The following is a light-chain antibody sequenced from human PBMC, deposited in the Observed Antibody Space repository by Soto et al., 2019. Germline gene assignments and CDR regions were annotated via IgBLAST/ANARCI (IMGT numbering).Light chain of an antibody. Sequence: EVVMTQSPVTLSVSPGEGATLSCRASQSVGGDLAWYQQTPGQTPRLLIYGAVTRATGVAARFSGAGSGTEFTLTVDSLQSEDVAIYYCQQYNAWPRTFGQGTKLEI. CDR1: QSVGGD. CDR2: GAV. CDR3: QQYNAWPRT. V-gene: IGKV3-15*01. J-gene: IGKJ2*01.